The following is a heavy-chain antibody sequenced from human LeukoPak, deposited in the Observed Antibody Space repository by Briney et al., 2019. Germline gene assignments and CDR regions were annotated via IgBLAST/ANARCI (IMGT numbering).Heavy chain of an antibody. CDR1: GFTFNRSW. V-gene: IGHV3-7*01. CDR3: AIWTSVNY. CDR2: MDPSGSQK. Sequence: PGGSLRLSCAASGFTFNRSWMNWVRQAPGKRLEWVANMDPSGSQKRYVDSVKGRFIISKDNPGASLYLDMYNLRAEDTAIYYCAIWTSVNYWGQGTLVTVSS. D-gene: IGHD1-1*01. J-gene: IGHJ4*02.